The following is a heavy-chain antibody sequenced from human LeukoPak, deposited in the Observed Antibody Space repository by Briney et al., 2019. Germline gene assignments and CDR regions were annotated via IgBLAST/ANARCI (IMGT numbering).Heavy chain of an antibody. V-gene: IGHV1-2*02. D-gene: IGHD3-10*01. J-gene: IGHJ5*02. CDR1: GYTFTGYY. CDR2: INPDSGAT. Sequence: GASVKVSCKASGYTFTGYYINWVRQAPGQGLEWMGRINPDSGATDYAENFQGRVTMTRDTSINTAYMEVSSLRSDDTAVYYCARGDGRIIVIRGEFDPWGQGTQVTVSS. CDR3: ARGDGRIIVIRGEFDP.